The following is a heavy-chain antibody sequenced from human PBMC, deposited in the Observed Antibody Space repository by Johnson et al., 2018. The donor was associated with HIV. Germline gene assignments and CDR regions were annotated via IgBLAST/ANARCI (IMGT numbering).Heavy chain of an antibody. J-gene: IGHJ3*02. CDR1: GITVGTNY. D-gene: IGHD2-8*01. CDR2: IYSGGST. CDR3: AREGGIVLSPGSFDI. Sequence: EVQLVESGGGLVQPGGSLRLSCAASGITVGTNYMSWVRQAPGKGLEWVSVIYSGGSTYYADSVTGRFTISRDNSKNTLYLQMNSLRAEDTAVYYCAREGGIVLSPGSFDIWGQGTMVTVSS. V-gene: IGHV3-66*01.